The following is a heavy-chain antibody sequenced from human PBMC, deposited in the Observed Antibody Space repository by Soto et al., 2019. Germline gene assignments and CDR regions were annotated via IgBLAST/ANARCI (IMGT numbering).Heavy chain of an antibody. D-gene: IGHD6-13*01. CDR2: IIPTFERP. CDR3: ARGSGWYQYAFDL. CDR1: GGTFSRYA. V-gene: IGHV1-69*12. J-gene: IGHJ3*01. Sequence: QVQLVQSGAAVKKPGSSVKVSCMASGGTFSRYALSWIRQAPGQGLEWMGGIIPTFERPNYAQRFQGRLTIIADESTSTAYMEPSSLRSDDMAVYYCARGSGWYQYAFDLWGQGTMVTVSS.